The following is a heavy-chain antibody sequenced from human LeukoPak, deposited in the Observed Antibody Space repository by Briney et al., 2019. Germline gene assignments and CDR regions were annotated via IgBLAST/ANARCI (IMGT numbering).Heavy chain of an antibody. V-gene: IGHV3-7*01. D-gene: IGHD3-3*01. Sequence: PGGSLRLSCAASGFTFSSYWMSWVRQAPGKGLEWVANIKQDGSEKYYVDSVKGRFTISRDSAKNSLYLQMNSLRAEDTAVYYCARHEGPYYDFWSGYSGFWFDPWGQGTLVTVSS. J-gene: IGHJ5*02. CDR3: ARHEGPYYDFWSGYSGFWFDP. CDR2: IKQDGSEK. CDR1: GFTFSSYW.